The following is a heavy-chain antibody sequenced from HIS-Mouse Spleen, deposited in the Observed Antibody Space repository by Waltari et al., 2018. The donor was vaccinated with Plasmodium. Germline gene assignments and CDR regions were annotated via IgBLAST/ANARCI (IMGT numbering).Heavy chain of an antibody. V-gene: IGHV1-2*02. J-gene: IGHJ1*01. CDR1: GYTFTGYY. CDR2: INPNSGGT. D-gene: IGHD6-13*01. CDR3: ARVLGYKAAAGTFVEYFQH. Sequence: QVQLVQPGAEVKKPGASVKVPCTASGYTFTGYYMHWVRQPPGQGLEWMGWINPNSGGTNYAQKFQGRVTMTRDTSISTAYMELSRLRSDDTAVYYCARVLGYKAAAGTFVEYFQHWGQGTLVTVSS.